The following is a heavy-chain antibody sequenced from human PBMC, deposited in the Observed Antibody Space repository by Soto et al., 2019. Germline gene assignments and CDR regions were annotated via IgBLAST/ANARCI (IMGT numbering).Heavy chain of an antibody. CDR1: GFTFSSYA. Sequence: EVQLLESGGGLVQPGGSLRLSCAASGFTFSSYAMSWVRQAPGTGLEWVSAISGSGGSTYYADSVKGRFTISRENSKNPSDLPMSSLRAKDTAVAYCAKPADYDENSGYYQCYFDYWGQGTLVVVAS. V-gene: IGHV3-23*01. CDR2: ISGSGGST. J-gene: IGHJ4*02. D-gene: IGHD3-22*01. CDR3: AKPADYDENSGYYQCYFDY.